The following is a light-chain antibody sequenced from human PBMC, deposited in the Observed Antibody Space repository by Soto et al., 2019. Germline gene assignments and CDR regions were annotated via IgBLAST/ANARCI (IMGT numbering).Light chain of an antibody. CDR3: MQGIQIPYT. CDR1: QSLLYSNGYNY. J-gene: IGKJ2*01. Sequence: DIVMTQSPLSLPVTPGEPASISCRSSQSLLYSNGYNYLDWYLQKPGQSPHLLIYLGSNRASGVPDRFSGSGSGTDFTLKISRVEAEDVGVYYCMQGIQIPYTFGRGTKLEIK. V-gene: IGKV2-28*01. CDR2: LGS.